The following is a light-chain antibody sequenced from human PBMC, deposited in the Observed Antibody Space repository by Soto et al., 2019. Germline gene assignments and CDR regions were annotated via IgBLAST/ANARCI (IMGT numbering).Light chain of an antibody. J-gene: IGLJ1*01. Sequence: QSALTQPASVSGSPGQSITISCTGTSSDVGGYNYVSWYQQHPGKAPKLMIYDVSNRPSGVSNRFSGSKSGNTASLTISGLQAEDEADYYCSSYTSSSTLPYVFGTG. CDR3: SSYTSSSTLPYV. CDR2: DVS. CDR1: SSDVGGYNY. V-gene: IGLV2-14*01.